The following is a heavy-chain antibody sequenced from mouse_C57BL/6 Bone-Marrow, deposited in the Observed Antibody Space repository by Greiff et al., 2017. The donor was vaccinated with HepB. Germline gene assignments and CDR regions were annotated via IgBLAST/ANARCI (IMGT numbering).Heavy chain of an antibody. CDR1: GYTFTSYW. V-gene: IGHV1-64*01. D-gene: IGHD2-4*01. Sequence: VQLQQPGAELVKPGASVKLSCKASGYTFTSYWMHWVKQRPRQGLEWIGMIHPNSGSTNYNEKFKSKATLPVDKSSSTAYMQLSSLTSEDSAVYYCAREMITARAYWGQGTLVTVSA. J-gene: IGHJ3*01. CDR3: AREMITARAY. CDR2: IHPNSGST.